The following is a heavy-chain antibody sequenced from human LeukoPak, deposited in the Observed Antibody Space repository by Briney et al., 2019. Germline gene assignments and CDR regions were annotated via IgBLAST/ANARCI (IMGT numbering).Heavy chain of an antibody. CDR2: IWYDGSNK. CDR1: GFTFSSYG. CDR3: ARDRDCSSTSCYGGYYYYGMDV. J-gene: IGHJ6*02. D-gene: IGHD2-2*01. Sequence: GRSLRLSCAASGFTFSSYGMHWVRQAPGKGLEWVAVIWYDGSNKYYADSVKGRFTISRDNFKNTLYLQMNSLRGEDTAVYYCARDRDCSSTSCYGGYYYYGMDVWGQGTTVTVSS. V-gene: IGHV3-33*01.